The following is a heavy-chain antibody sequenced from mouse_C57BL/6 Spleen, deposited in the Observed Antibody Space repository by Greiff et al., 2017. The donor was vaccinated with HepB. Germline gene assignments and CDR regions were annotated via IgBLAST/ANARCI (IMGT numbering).Heavy chain of an antibody. CDR3: AAGSSGYTLAY. V-gene: IGHV1-64*01. CDR2: IHPNSGST. D-gene: IGHD3-2*02. CDR1: GYTFTSYW. Sequence: QVQLQQSGAELVKPGASVKLSCKASGYTFTSYWMHWVKQRPGQGLEWIGMIHPNSGSTNYNEKFKSKATLTVDKSSSTAYMQLSSLTSEDSAVYCCAAGSSGYTLAYWGQGTLVTVSA. J-gene: IGHJ3*01.